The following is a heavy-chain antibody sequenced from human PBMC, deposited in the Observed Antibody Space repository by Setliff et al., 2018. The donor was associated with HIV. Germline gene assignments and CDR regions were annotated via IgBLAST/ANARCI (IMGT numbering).Heavy chain of an antibody. CDR2: VYYSGST. CDR1: GGSIRNGLYY. D-gene: IGHD5-18*01. V-gene: IGHV4-39*01. J-gene: IGHJ3*02. CDR3: AKRPGYGYPFHI. Sequence: SETLSLTCTVSGGSIRNGLYYWHWIRQPPGKGLEWIGSVYYSGSTYYTPSLKSRVTISIDMSKNQFSLKLTSVAAAGTAVYYCAKRPGYGYPFHIWGQGTMVTVSS.